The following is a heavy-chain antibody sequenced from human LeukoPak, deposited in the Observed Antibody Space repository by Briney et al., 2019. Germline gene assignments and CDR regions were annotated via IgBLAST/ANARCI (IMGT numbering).Heavy chain of an antibody. CDR1: GFTFSDYY. J-gene: IGHJ4*02. CDR3: ARDSSGWYRFDY. Sequence: GRSLRLSCAASGFTFSDYYMSWVRQAPGKGLEWVSVIYSGGSTYYADSVKGRFTISRDNSKNTLYLQMNSLRAEDTAVYYCARDSSGWYRFDYWGQGTLVTVSS. V-gene: IGHV3-66*01. D-gene: IGHD6-19*01. CDR2: IYSGGST.